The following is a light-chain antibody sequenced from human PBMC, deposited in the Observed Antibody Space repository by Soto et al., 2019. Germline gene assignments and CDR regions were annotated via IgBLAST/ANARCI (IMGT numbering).Light chain of an antibody. CDR2: DAS. V-gene: IGKV3D-20*02. CDR1: HSVTSSY. J-gene: IGKJ5*01. CDR3: QQRSDWPLIT. Sequence: EIVLTQSPGTLSLSPGERATLSCRASHSVTSSYLAWYQQKPGQAPRLLIYDASTRATGIPARFSGSGSGTDFTLTISSLEPEDCALYFCQQRSDWPLITFGQGTRLEI.